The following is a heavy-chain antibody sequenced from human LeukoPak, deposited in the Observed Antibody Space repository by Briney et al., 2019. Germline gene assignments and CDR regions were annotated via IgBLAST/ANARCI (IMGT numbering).Heavy chain of an antibody. V-gene: IGHV3-23*01. CDR1: AFTFATYA. D-gene: IGHD3-22*01. Sequence: GGSLRLSCAASAFTFATYAMSWVRQAPGKGLEWVSSISGSGGSTHYADSVRGRFTISRDNPKSTLYLQMNSLRAEDTAIYYCAKMPAYYYDSSGYAFHFDYWGQGTLVTVSS. J-gene: IGHJ4*02. CDR2: ISGSGGST. CDR3: AKMPAYYYDSSGYAFHFDY.